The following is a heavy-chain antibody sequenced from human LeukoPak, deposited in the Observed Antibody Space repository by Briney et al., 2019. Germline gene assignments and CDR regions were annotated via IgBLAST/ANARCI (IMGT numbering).Heavy chain of an antibody. D-gene: IGHD3-3*01. CDR3: ARSDWFDP. CDR1: GFSFRNAW. J-gene: IGHJ5*02. CDR2: IKGDGSVT. Sequence: GGSLRLSCAASGFSFRNAWMHWVRQAPGKGLVWVSRIKGDGSVTVYADSVKGRFTISRDDAKNTLYLQMNSLRVEDTAVYYCARSDWFDPWGQGTLVTVSS. V-gene: IGHV3-74*01.